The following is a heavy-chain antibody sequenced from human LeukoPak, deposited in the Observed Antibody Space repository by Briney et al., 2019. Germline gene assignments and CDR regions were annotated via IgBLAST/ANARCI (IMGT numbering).Heavy chain of an antibody. Sequence: SETLSLTCTVSGGSISNYYWSWIRQPPGKGLEWIGYIYYSGSTFYDPSLKSRVTISVDTSNNQFSLKLSSVTAVDSAVYYCARNDYESSGFDFWGQGALVTVSS. CDR2: IYYSGST. D-gene: IGHD3-22*01. CDR3: ARNDYESSGFDF. V-gene: IGHV4-59*12. J-gene: IGHJ4*02. CDR1: GGSISNYY.